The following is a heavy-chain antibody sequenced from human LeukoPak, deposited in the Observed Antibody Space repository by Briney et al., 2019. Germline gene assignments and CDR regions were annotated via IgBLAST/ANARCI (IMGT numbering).Heavy chain of an antibody. Sequence: GGSLRLSRAASGFTFDDYGMSWVRQAPGKGLEWVSSINWNGGSTGYADSVKGRFTISRDNAKNSLYLQMNSLRAEDTALYYCARDRGLYSSSWYYFDYWGQGTLVTVSS. CDR3: ARDRGLYSSSWYYFDY. CDR2: INWNGGST. J-gene: IGHJ4*02. D-gene: IGHD6-13*01. V-gene: IGHV3-20*04. CDR1: GFTFDDYG.